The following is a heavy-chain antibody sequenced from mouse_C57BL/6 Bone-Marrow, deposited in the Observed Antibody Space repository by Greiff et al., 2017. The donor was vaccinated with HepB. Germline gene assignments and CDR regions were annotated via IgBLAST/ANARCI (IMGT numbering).Heavy chain of an antibody. D-gene: IGHD5-1*01. J-gene: IGHJ2*01. CDR1: GYTFTDYE. CDR3: TRYLY. CDR2: IDPETGGT. Sequence: VKLMESGAELVRPGASVTLSCKASGYTFTDYEMHWVKQTPVHGLEWIGAIDPETGGTAYNQKFKGKAILTADKSSSTAYMVLRSLTSEDSAAYYCTRYLYWGQGTTLTVSS. V-gene: IGHV1-15*01.